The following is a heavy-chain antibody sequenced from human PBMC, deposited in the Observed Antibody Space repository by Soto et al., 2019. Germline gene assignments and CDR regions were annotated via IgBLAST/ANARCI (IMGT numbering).Heavy chain of an antibody. CDR2: IYWDDDK. J-gene: IGHJ5*01. Sequence: QITLKESGPTLVKPTQTLTLTCTFSGFSLSTHGVGVSWGRQPAGKALEWLALIYWDDDKRYSASLNSRLTITKDTSKNQVVLTMTNMDPVDTATYYCAHAMLYCTGGSCSTWFDSWGQGTLVTVSS. V-gene: IGHV2-5*02. CDR1: GFSLSTHGVG. CDR3: AHAMLYCTGGSCSTWFDS. D-gene: IGHD2-15*01.